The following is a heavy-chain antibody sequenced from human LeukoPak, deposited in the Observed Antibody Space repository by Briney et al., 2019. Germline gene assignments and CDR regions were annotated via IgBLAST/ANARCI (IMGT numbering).Heavy chain of an antibody. D-gene: IGHD6-19*01. Sequence: GGSLRLSCAASGFTVSTKYMSWVRQAPGKGLEWVSVVYSGGSTYYADSVEGRFTISRDNSKNTLYLQMNSLRAEDTAVYYCARESGIAVAGYPHYFDYWGQGTLVTVSS. V-gene: IGHV3-66*01. CDR1: GFTVSTKY. CDR3: ARESGIAVAGYPHYFDY. CDR2: VYSGGST. J-gene: IGHJ4*02.